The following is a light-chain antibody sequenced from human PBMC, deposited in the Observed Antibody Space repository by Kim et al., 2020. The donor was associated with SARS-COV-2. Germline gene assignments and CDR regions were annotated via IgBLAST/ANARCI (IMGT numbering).Light chain of an antibody. CDR3: NSRDSSGNNVV. CDR2: GKN. J-gene: IGLJ2*01. V-gene: IGLV3-19*01. Sequence: SSELTQDPAVSVALGQTVRITCQGDSLRSYYASWYQQKPGQAPVLVIYGKNNRPSGIPDRFSGSRSGNTTSLTITGAQAEDEADYYCNSRDSSGNNVVFG. CDR1: SLRSYY.